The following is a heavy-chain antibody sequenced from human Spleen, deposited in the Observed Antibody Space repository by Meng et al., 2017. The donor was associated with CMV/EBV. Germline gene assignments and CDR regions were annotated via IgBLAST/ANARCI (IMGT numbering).Heavy chain of an antibody. CDR2: IHYHGD. CDR3: VKGRSLFDY. Sequence: GGFLRLSCAASGFIFSSFAMTWVRQAPGKGREWVSTIHYHGDDYGDSVEGRFTVSRDDAKNMVYLQMNSLRDEDTAVYYCVKGRSLFDYWGRGTLVTVSS. J-gene: IGHJ4*02. V-gene: IGHV3-23*03. CDR1: GFIFSSFA.